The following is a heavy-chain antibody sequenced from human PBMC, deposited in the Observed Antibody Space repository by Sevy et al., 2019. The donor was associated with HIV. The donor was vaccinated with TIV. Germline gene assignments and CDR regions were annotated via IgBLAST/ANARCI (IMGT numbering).Heavy chain of an antibody. V-gene: IGHV1-2*02. Sequence: ASVKVSCKASGYTFTGYYMHWVRQAPGQGLEWMGWINPNSGGTNYAQKFQGRVTMTRDTSISTAYMELSRLRSDDTAVYYCASPAMVPNYYYYYGMDVWGQGTTVTVSS. D-gene: IGHD5-18*01. CDR1: GYTFTGYY. CDR3: ASPAMVPNYYYYYGMDV. CDR2: INPNSGGT. J-gene: IGHJ6*02.